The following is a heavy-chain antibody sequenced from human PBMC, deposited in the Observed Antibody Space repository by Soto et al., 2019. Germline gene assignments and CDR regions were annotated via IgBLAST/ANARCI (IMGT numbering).Heavy chain of an antibody. CDR1: CGSISSGGYY. V-gene: IGHV4-31*03. Sequence: QVQLQEPGPGLVKPSQTLSLTCPVSCGSISSGGYYWSWIRQHPGEGLEWIGFIYYSGGTYYNPSLKSRVTIPVDTSKNQCSLKLSSVTAGGMFVYYCPSLADRGGYWGRGTLVTVSS. CDR3: PSLADRGGY. CDR2: IYYSGGT. J-gene: IGHJ4*02. D-gene: IGHD3-10*01.